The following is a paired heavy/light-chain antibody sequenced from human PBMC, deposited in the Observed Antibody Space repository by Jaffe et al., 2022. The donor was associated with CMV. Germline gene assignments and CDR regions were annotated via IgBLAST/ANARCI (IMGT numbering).Heavy chain of an antibody. D-gene: IGHD5-12*01. CDR1: GFRFSNYA. Sequence: EVQLEESGGGLVEPGRSLRLSCAASGFRFSNYAMHWVRQAPGRGLEWVSVITWNSGNIAYADSVKGRFTISRDNAKNFLYLEMNSLRVEDTAFYYCAKDPRTSGHDGYYFDSWGQGILVTVSS. J-gene: IGHJ4*02. V-gene: IGHV3-9*01. CDR2: ITWNSGNI. CDR3: AKDPRTSGHDGYYFDS.
Light chain of an antibody. CDR3: QQYDRYPGT. Sequence: DIQVTQSPSTLSASVGDRVTITCRASQSVSVYLAWYQQKSGKAPSLLIYKASSLESGVPSRFSGSGSGTEFTLTIFGLQPDDFATYYCQQYDRYPGTFGQGTKVEI. J-gene: IGKJ1*01. CDR2: KAS. CDR1: QSVSVY. V-gene: IGKV1-5*03.